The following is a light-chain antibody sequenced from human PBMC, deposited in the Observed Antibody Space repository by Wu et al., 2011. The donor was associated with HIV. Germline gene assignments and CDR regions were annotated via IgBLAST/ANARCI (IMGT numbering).Light chain of an antibody. V-gene: IGKV3-20*01. J-gene: IGKJ2*03. CDR1: QSVSSNY. CDR3: QQYGSSPRFS. CDR2: GAS. Sequence: EIVLTQSPGTLSLSPGERATLSCRASQSVSSNYLAWYQQKPGQAPRLLVYGASSRATGIPDRFSGSGSGTDFTLSISRLEPEDFAVYYCQQYGSSPRFSFGQGTKAGDQT.